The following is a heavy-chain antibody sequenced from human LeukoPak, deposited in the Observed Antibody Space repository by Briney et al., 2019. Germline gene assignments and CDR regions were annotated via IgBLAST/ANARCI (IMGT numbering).Heavy chain of an antibody. V-gene: IGHV1-18*01. J-gene: IGHJ4*02. CDR3: ARDRENYGSETSDY. Sequence: ASVKVSCKASGYTFTSYGISWVRQAPGQGLEWMGWISAYNGNTNYAQKLQGRVTMTTDTSTSTAYMELRSLRSDDTAVYYCARDRENYGSETSDYWGQGTLVTVSS. CDR2: ISAYNGNT. CDR1: GYTFTSYG. D-gene: IGHD3-10*01.